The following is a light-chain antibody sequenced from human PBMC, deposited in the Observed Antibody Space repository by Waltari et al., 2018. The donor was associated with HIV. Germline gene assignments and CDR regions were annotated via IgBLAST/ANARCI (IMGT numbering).Light chain of an antibody. Sequence: ENVLTQSPGTLSLSPGDTATLSCRATQSVTTNFLAWYQQKPGQAPRLLIYGGSNRATGMPARFSGSGSGTEFSLTISSLQSEDFAVYYCQQYHHWPLTFGQGTRLEIK. CDR3: QQYHHWPLT. V-gene: IGKV3-15*01. CDR2: GGS. J-gene: IGKJ5*01. CDR1: QSVTTN.